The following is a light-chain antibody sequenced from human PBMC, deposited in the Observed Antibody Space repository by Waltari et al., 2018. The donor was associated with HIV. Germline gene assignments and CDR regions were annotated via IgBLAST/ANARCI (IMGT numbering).Light chain of an antibody. V-gene: IGLV1-47*01. CDR3: ATWDDSLSGWV. CDR2: RNN. CDR1: RSNIGSNH. J-gene: IGLJ3*02. Sequence: QSVLTQPPSASGTPGQRVTISCSGSRSNIGSNHVYWYQQIPGTAPKPLIYRNNQRPSGVPGRFSGSKSGTSASLAISGLRSEDEADYYCATWDDSLSGWVFGGGTKLTVL.